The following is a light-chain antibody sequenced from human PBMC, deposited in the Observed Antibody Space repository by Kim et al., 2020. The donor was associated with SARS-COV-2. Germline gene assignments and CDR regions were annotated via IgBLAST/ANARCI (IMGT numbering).Light chain of an antibody. CDR2: GAS. J-gene: IGKJ4*01. CDR3: QQYNSHLT. Sequence: EIVLTQSPGTLSLSPGERATLSCRASQSVSSSYVAWCQQKPGQAPRLLIYGASSRATGIPDRFSGSGSGTDFTLTISRLEPEDFAVYYFQQYNSHLTFGGGTKVDIK. CDR1: QSVSSSY. V-gene: IGKV3-20*01.